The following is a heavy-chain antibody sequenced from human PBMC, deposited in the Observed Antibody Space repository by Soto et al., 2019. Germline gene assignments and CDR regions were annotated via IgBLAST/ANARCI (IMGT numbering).Heavy chain of an antibody. CDR2: IRNKVNTYAT. CDR3: TRRRDWTAMDPLDY. Sequence: EVQLVESGGGLVQPGGSLKLSCAASGFTFSDSAMHWVRQASGKGLEWVGRIRNKVNTYATAYAASVKGRFTISRDDSMHTTYLKMNSLKTEDTAVYYCTRRRDWTAMDPLDYWGQGTLVTVSS. V-gene: IGHV3-73*02. D-gene: IGHD5-18*01. J-gene: IGHJ4*02. CDR1: GFTFSDSA.